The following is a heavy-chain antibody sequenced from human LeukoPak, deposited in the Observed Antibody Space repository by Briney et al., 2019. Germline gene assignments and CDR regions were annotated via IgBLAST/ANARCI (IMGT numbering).Heavy chain of an antibody. CDR3: ARDQAILLWFGEYGAFDI. J-gene: IGHJ3*02. Sequence: GASVTVSCKASGYTFTSYYMHWVRQAPGQGLEWMGIINPSGGSTSYAQKFQGRVTMTRDTSTSTVYMELSSLRSEDTAVYYCARDQAILLWFGEYGAFDIWGQGTMVTVSS. V-gene: IGHV1-46*01. CDR2: INPSGGST. D-gene: IGHD3-10*01. CDR1: GYTFTSYY.